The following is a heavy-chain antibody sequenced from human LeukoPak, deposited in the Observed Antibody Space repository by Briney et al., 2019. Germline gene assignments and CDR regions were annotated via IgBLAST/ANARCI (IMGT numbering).Heavy chain of an antibody. Sequence: GESLKISCKGSAYSFTNYWIGWVRQMSGKGLEWMGIIYLGDSETKYSPSFQGQVTISADRSIRTAYLQWSTLKASDTAIYYCVRRGDYRGEAFDIWGQGTMVTVSS. CDR3: VRRGDYRGEAFDI. V-gene: IGHV5-51*01. D-gene: IGHD4-17*01. CDR2: IYLGDSET. J-gene: IGHJ3*02. CDR1: AYSFTNYW.